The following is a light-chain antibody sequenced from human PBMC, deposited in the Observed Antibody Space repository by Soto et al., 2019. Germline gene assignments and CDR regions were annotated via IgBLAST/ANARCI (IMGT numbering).Light chain of an antibody. Sequence: IVLTHSPATLSFSPGEIATLSFRASQSVSSYLAWYQQKPVQAPRLLIYDASNRATGIPARFSGSGSGTDFTLTISSLEPEDFAVYYCQQRSNWPLTFGGGTKVDI. V-gene: IGKV3-11*01. CDR1: QSVSSY. CDR3: QQRSNWPLT. CDR2: DAS. J-gene: IGKJ4*01.